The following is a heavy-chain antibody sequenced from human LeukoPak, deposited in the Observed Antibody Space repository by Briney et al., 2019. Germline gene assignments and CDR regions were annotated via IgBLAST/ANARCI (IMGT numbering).Heavy chain of an antibody. CDR2: ISGSGGST. CDR1: GFTFSSYA. Sequence: PGGSLRLSCAASGFTFSSYAMSWVRQAPWKGLEWVSAISGSGGSTYYADSVKGRFTISRDNSKNTLYLQMNSLRAEDTAVYYCATVVLRYFDWLFPLDYWGQGTLVTVSS. D-gene: IGHD3-9*01. CDR3: ATVVLRYFDWLFPLDY. J-gene: IGHJ4*02. V-gene: IGHV3-23*01.